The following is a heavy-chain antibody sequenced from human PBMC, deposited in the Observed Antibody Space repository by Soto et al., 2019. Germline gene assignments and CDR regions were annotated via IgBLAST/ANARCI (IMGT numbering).Heavy chain of an antibody. CDR2: IDYNGVT. CDR1: GGSIYRSGYY. CDR3: GKVLVGATGHTDSDS. V-gene: IGHV4-39*01. D-gene: IGHD2-15*01. J-gene: IGHJ4*02. Sequence: TLSLTCTGSGGSIYRSGYYWGWIRQPPGRGLEWIGNIDYNGVTYSNPSLKSRVTISRDTSKNQFSLKLTSVTAADTALYYCGKVLVGATGHTDSDSWGPGTLVTVSS.